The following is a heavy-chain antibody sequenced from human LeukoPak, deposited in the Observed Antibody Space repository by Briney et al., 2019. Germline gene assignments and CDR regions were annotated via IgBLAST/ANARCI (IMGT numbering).Heavy chain of an antibody. D-gene: IGHD3-9*01. Sequence: SETLSLTCAVYGGSFSGYYWSWIRQPPGKGLEWIGEINHSGSTNYNPSLKSRVTISVDTSKNQFSLKLSSVTAADTAVYYCARVNLSYYYYYMDVWGKGTTVTVSS. V-gene: IGHV4-34*01. CDR1: GGSFSGYY. CDR3: ARVNLSYYYYYMDV. CDR2: INHSGST. J-gene: IGHJ6*03.